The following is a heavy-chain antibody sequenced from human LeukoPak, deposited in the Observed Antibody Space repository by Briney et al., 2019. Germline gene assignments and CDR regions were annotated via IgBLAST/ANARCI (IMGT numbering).Heavy chain of an antibody. CDR2: IYYSGST. CDR1: GGSINNYY. D-gene: IGHD6-19*01. J-gene: IGHJ4*02. CDR3: ARQDSSWSFDY. Sequence: SETLSLTCTVSGGSINNYYWSWIRQPPGKGLEWIGHIYYSGSTNYNPSLKSRVTISVDTSKNQFSLKLSSVTVADTAVYYCARQDSSWSFDYWGQGTLVTVSS. V-gene: IGHV4-59*08.